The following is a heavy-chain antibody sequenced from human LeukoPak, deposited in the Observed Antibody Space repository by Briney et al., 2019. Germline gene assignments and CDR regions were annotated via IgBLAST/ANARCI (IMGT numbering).Heavy chain of an antibody. J-gene: IGHJ4*02. D-gene: IGHD3-10*01. CDR3: ARDGDYYGSGSYRSHFDY. CDR1: GGTFSSYA. Sequence: ASVKVSCKASGGTFSSYAISWVRQAPRQGLEWMGKIIPIFGTANYAQKFQGRVTITADESTSTAYMELSSLRSEDTAVYYCARDGDYYGSGSYRSHFDYWGQGTLVTVSS. CDR2: IIPIFGTA. V-gene: IGHV1-69*15.